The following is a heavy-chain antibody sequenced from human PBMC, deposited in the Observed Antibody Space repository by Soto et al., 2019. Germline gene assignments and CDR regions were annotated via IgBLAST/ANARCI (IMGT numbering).Heavy chain of an antibody. CDR2: ISSSGSTI. D-gene: IGHD3-22*01. CDR3: ARDGISYYYDSSGYYYPLDYGMDV. Sequence: EVQLVESGGGLVQPGGSLRLSCAASGFTFSSYEMNWVRQAPGKGLEWVSYISSSGSTIYYADSVKGRFTISRDNAKNSLYLQMNSLRAEDTAVYYCARDGISYYYDSSGYYYPLDYGMDVWGQGTTVTVSS. V-gene: IGHV3-48*03. CDR1: GFTFSSYE. J-gene: IGHJ6*02.